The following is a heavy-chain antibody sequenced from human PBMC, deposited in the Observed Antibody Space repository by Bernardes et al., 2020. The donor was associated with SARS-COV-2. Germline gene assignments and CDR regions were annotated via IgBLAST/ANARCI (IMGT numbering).Heavy chain of an antibody. CDR3: ARVGNVLLWFGEVSRGGMDV. D-gene: IGHD3-10*01. CDR1: GYTLTELS. J-gene: IGHJ6*02. Sequence: ASVKVSCKVSGYTLTELSMHWVRQAPGKGLEWMGGFDPEDGNPTYAQGFTGRFVFSLDTSVSTAYLQISSLKAEDTAVYYCARVGNVLLWFGEVSRGGMDVWGQGTTVTVSS. CDR2: FDPEDGNP. V-gene: IGHV7-4-1*02.